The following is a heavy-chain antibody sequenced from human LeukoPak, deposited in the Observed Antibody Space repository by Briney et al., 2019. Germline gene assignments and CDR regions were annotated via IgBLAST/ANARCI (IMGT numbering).Heavy chain of an antibody. Sequence: ASVKVSCKASGYTFTTYAINWVRQAPGQGLEWMGWISAYNGNTNYAQKLQGRVTMTTDTSTSTAYMELRSLRSDDTAVYYCARLGYCSSTSCYIYYYYYMDVWGKGTTVTVSS. CDR3: ARLGYCSSTSCYIYYYYYMDV. D-gene: IGHD2-2*02. J-gene: IGHJ6*03. CDR1: GYTFTTYA. CDR2: ISAYNGNT. V-gene: IGHV1-18*01.